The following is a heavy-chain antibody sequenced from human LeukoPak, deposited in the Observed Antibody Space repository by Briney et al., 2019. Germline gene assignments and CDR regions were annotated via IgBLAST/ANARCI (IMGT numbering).Heavy chain of an antibody. CDR1: GYTLSELP. J-gene: IGHJ5*01. CDR3: ATLGLSGYYPDS. D-gene: IGHD3-3*01. V-gene: IGHV1-24*01. CDR2: FEPEDAET. Sequence: ASVKVSCKVSGYTLSELPIHWVRQGPGKGLEWMGGFEPEDAETVYAQKFQGGISMTEDTSIDTAYMELSSLRSEDTAIYYCATLGLSGYYPDSWGQGTLVTDSS.